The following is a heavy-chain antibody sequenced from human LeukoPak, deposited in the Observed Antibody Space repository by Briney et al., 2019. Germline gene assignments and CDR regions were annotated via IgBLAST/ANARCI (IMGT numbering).Heavy chain of an antibody. CDR2: INHSGST. J-gene: IGHJ4*02. V-gene: IGHV4-34*01. CDR3: ARGKPFWSGYQTVTFDY. CDR1: GGSFSGYY. D-gene: IGHD3-3*01. Sequence: TSETLSLTCAVYGGSFSGYYWSWIRQPPGKGLEWIGEINHSGSTNYNPSLKSRVTISVDTSKNQFSLKLSSVTAADTAVYYCARGKPFWSGYQTVTFDYWGQGTLVTVSS.